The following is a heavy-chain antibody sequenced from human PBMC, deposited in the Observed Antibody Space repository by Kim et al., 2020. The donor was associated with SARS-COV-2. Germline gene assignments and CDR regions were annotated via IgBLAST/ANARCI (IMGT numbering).Heavy chain of an antibody. Sequence: GGSLRLSCAASGFTFSSYWMSWVRQAPGKGLEWVANIKQDGSEKYYVDSVKGRFTISRDNAKNSLYLQMNSLRAEDTAVYYCARDVTGYYYGMDVWGQGTTVTVSS. J-gene: IGHJ6*02. CDR1: GFTFSSYW. V-gene: IGHV3-7*03. CDR2: IKQDGSEK. CDR3: ARDVTGYYYGMDV.